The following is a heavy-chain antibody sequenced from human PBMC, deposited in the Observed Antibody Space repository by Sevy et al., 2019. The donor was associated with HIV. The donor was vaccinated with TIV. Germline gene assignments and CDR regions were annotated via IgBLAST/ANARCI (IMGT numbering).Heavy chain of an antibody. CDR2: ISHDGRNYK. CDR1: GFTFSEYG. V-gene: IGHV3-30*04. J-gene: IGHJ5*02. D-gene: IGHD3-10*01. Sequence: GESLRLSCAASGFTFSEYGMHWVRQAPGKGVEWVAVISHDGRNYKYNADFVKGRFTISRDNSRNTLYLQMNSLRAEDTAIYYCARDRGEILRSAFKSWGQGTLVTVSS. CDR3: ARDRGEILRSAFKS.